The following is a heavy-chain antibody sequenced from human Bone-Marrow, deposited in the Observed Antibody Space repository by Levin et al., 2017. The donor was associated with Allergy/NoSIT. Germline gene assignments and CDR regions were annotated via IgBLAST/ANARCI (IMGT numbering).Heavy chain of an antibody. Sequence: LSLTCVASGFSFSSSGMHWVRQAPGKGLEWVAVIWYDGSNEYYADSVKGRFTISRDNSQNRAYLQMNSLRADDTAIYYCARGPSYGDYMHNWGQGTLVTVSS. CDR3: ARGPSYGDYMHN. J-gene: IGHJ4*02. CDR1: GFSFSSSG. V-gene: IGHV3-33*01. D-gene: IGHD4-17*01. CDR2: IWYDGSNE.